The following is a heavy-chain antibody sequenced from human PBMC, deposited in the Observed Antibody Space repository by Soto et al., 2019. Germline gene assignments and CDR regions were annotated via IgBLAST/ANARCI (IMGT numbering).Heavy chain of an antibody. Sequence: SETLSLTGTVSGGSISIYYWILIRQPAGKGLEWIGRIYTSGSTNYNPSLKSRVTMSVDTSKNQFSLKLSSVTAADTAVYYCAREIPTVTTYVFDYWGQGTLVTVSS. CDR3: AREIPTVTTYVFDY. CDR2: IYTSGST. J-gene: IGHJ4*02. V-gene: IGHV4-4*07. CDR1: GGSISIYY. D-gene: IGHD4-17*01.